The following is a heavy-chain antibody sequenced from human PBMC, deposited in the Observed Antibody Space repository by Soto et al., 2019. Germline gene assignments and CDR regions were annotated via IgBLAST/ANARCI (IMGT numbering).Heavy chain of an antibody. CDR3: AREGIAVAGDYYYGMDV. Sequence: QVQLQESGPGLVKPSQTLSLTCTVSGGSISSGGYYWSWIRQHPGKGLEWIGYIYYSGSTYYNPSLKSRVTISVDTSKNQFSLKLSSVTAADTAVYYCAREGIAVAGDYYYGMDVWGQGTTVTVSS. D-gene: IGHD6-19*01. J-gene: IGHJ6*02. CDR1: GGSISSGGYY. CDR2: IYYSGST. V-gene: IGHV4-31*03.